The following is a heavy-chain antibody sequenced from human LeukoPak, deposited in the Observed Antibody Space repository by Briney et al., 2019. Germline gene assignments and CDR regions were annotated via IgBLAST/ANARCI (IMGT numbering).Heavy chain of an antibody. CDR2: ISAYNGNT. CDR1: GYTFTSYG. CDR3: ARGTRGYSYGPPSP. Sequence: ASVKVSCKASGYTFTSYGISRVRQAPGQGLEWMGWISAYNGNTNYAQKLQGRVTMTTDTSTNTAYMELRSLRSDDTAVYYCARGTRGYSYGPPSPWGQGTLVTVSS. J-gene: IGHJ5*02. V-gene: IGHV1-18*01. D-gene: IGHD5-18*01.